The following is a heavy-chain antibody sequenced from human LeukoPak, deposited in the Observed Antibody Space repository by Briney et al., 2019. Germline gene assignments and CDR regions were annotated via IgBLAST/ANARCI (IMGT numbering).Heavy chain of an antibody. V-gene: IGHV4-38-2*02. J-gene: IGHJ6*04. CDR3: ARALRSGSNYFFYGMDV. CDR2: IFHSGTT. D-gene: IGHD3-10*01. CDR1: GYPINSGYF. Sequence: PSETLSLTCTVSGYPINSGYFWGWIRQPPGKGLEYIGTIFHSGTTYYNPSLKSRVTISLDTSTNDFSLKLSSVTAADTAVYYCARALRSGSNYFFYGMDVWGKGTTVTVSS.